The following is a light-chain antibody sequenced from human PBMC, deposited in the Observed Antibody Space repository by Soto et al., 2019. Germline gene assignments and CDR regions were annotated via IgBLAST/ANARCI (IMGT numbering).Light chain of an antibody. Sequence: QSALTQPASVSGSPGQSITISCTGTSSDVGRYKYVSWYQHHPGKAPKLMIYDVSYRPSGVSNRFSGSKSGNTASLTISGLQAEDEADYYCSSYTTTTTLVFVGGTKVTVL. CDR1: SSDVGRYKY. J-gene: IGLJ2*01. V-gene: IGLV2-14*03. CDR3: SSYTTTTTLV. CDR2: DVS.